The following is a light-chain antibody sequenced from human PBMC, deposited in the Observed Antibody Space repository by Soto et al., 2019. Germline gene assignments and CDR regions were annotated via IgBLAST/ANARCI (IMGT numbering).Light chain of an antibody. Sequence: DIQLTQSPSAMSASVGDRVTITCRASQAISHYLAWFHQRPGKVPKRLIYGASTLLSGVPSRFSGSGSVTEFTLTISSLQPEDFGTYYCLQHNTYPLSFGGGTKVE. CDR1: QAISHY. V-gene: IGKV1-17*03. CDR3: LQHNTYPLS. J-gene: IGKJ4*01. CDR2: GAS.